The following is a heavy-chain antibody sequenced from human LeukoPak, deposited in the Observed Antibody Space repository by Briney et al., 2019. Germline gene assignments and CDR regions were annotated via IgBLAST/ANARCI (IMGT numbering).Heavy chain of an antibody. V-gene: IGHV3-20*04. Sequence: PGGSLRLSCAASGFTFDDYGMSWVRHAPGKGLEWVSGINWNGGSTGYADSVKGRFTISGDNAKNSLYLQMNSLRAEDTALYYCARDGRGWFGELFDPWGQGTLVTVSS. CDR2: INWNGGST. CDR3: ARDGRGWFGELFDP. D-gene: IGHD3-10*01. J-gene: IGHJ5*02. CDR1: GFTFDDYG.